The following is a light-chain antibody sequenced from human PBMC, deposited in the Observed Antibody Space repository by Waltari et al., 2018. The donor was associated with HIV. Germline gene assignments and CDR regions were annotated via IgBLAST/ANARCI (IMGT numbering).Light chain of an antibody. J-gene: IGKJ4*01. V-gene: IGKV3-15*01. CDR3: QQYNDWLALT. Sequence: ILMTQSPATVSVSPGERVTLSCTASHSIFNNLAWYQQRPGQAPRLLIYGASTSVTGVPDRFSGSESGTDFTLSISSVQSEDFALYFCQQYNDWLALTFGGGTKVEV. CDR2: GAS. CDR1: HSIFNN.